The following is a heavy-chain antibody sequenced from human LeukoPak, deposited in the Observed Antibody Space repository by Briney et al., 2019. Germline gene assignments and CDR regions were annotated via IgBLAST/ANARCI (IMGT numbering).Heavy chain of an antibody. J-gene: IGHJ3*02. V-gene: IGHV4-4*07. CDR2: IYTSGST. Sequence: PSETLSLTCTVSGGSISSYYWSWIRQPAGKGLEWIGRIYTSGSTNYSPSLKSRVTMSVDTSKNQFSLKLSSVTAADTAVYYCASSVVVVAEDAFDIWGQGTMVTVSS. CDR3: ASSVVVVAEDAFDI. D-gene: IGHD2-15*01. CDR1: GGSISSYY.